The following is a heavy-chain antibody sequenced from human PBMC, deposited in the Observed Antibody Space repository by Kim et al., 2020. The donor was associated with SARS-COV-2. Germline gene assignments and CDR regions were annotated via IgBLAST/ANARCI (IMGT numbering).Heavy chain of an antibody. Sequence: SETLSLTCTVSGGSISSGGYYWSWIRQHPGKGLEWIGYIYYSGSTYYNPSLKSRVTISVDTSKNQFSLKLSSVTAADTAVYYCARERGGSWYYDSSGYADYWGQGTLVTVSS. J-gene: IGHJ4*02. CDR2: IYYSGST. CDR1: GGSISSGGYY. V-gene: IGHV4-31*03. CDR3: ARERGGSWYYDSSGYADY. D-gene: IGHD3-22*01.